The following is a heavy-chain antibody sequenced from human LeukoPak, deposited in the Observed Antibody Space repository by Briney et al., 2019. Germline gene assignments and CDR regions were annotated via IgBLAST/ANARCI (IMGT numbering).Heavy chain of an antibody. V-gene: IGHV3-48*03. Sequence: GGSLRLSCAASGFTFSGFEMNWVRQAPGKGLEWVSYIVSGGSRIYYADSVKGRFTISRDNAKNSLYLQMNSLRAEDTAVYYCARVWGVMNDCWGQGTLVTVSS. J-gene: IGHJ4*02. CDR2: IVSGGSRI. CDR3: ARVWGVMNDC. D-gene: IGHD3-16*01. CDR1: GFTFSGFE.